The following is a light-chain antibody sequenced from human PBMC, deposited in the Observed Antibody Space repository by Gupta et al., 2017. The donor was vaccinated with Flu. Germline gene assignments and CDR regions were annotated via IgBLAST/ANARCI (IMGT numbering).Light chain of an antibody. J-gene: IGKJ4*01. CDR3: QQEDSYPLT. CDR2: GAS. CDR1: QGISNY. Sequence: QMTQSPSSLSASVGARVTITCRASQGISNYLAWFQQKPGKAPKPLIYGASILQRGVTSKFSGSGSGSGTDFTLTISGLQPEDFATYYCQQEDSYPLTFGGGTKVEIK. V-gene: IGKV1-16*02.